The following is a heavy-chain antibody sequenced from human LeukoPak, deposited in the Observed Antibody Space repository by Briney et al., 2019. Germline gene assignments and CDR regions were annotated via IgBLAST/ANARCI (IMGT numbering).Heavy chain of an antibody. V-gene: IGHV3-30*03. CDR1: GFTFSSYG. J-gene: IGHJ4*02. D-gene: IGHD6-13*01. Sequence: GRSLRLSCAASGFTFSSYGMLWVRQAPGTGLEWVAVISYAGSNKYYADSVKGRFTIARDNSKNTLYLQMNSLRAEDTAVYYCEAGGKGDYWGQGTLVTVSS. CDR3: EAGGKGDY. CDR2: ISYAGSNK.